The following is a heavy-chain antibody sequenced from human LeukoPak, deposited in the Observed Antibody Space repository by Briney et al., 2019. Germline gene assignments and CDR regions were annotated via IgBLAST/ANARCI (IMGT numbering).Heavy chain of an antibody. CDR1: GFTFSDYY. CDR2: ISSSGNVI. Sequence: GGSLRLSCAISGFTFSDYYFSWIRQAPGKGLEWISYISSSGNVIYYADSVKGRFTISRDNAKNSLYLQMNSLRAEDAAVYYCARAYDYVWGSYRYTFDYWGQGTLVTVSS. J-gene: IGHJ4*02. CDR3: ARAYDYVWGSYRYTFDY. D-gene: IGHD3-16*02. V-gene: IGHV3-11*04.